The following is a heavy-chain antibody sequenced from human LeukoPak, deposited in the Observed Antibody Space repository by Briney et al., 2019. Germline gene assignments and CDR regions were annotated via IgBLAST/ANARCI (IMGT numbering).Heavy chain of an antibody. J-gene: IGHJ4*02. V-gene: IGHV3-53*01. CDR1: GFTVSSNY. CDR2: IYSGGST. D-gene: IGHD5-18*01. Sequence: GGSLRLSCAASGFTVSSNYMSWVRQAPGKGLEWVSVIYSGGSTYYADSVKGRFTISRDNSKNTLYLQMNSLRAEDTAVYYCARAWGTAMAQLFDYWGQGTLVTVSS. CDR3: ARAWGTAMAQLFDY.